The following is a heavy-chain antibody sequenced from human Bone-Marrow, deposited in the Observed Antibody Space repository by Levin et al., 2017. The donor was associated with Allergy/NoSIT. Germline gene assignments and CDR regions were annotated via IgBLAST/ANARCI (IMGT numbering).Heavy chain of an antibody. CDR2: ISVHNGDT. D-gene: IGHD3-3*01. Sequence: ASVKVSCKASGYIFTSYGISWVRQAPGQGLEWVGWISVHNGDTKYAQKVQDRVTMTADTSTNTAFLELRNLRSDDTAIYYCARADLVEWLFFVDYWGQGTLVTVSS. CDR1: GYIFTSYG. CDR3: ARADLVEWLFFVDY. V-gene: IGHV1-18*01. J-gene: IGHJ4*02.